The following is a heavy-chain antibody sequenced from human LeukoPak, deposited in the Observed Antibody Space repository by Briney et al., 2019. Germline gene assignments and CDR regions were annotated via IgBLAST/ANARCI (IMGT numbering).Heavy chain of an antibody. Sequence: PGGSLRLSCVASGFTFSRSWMDWVRQAPGKGLEWVANIKEDGSQTYYVDSAKGRFTISRDNAKNSLYLQMDSLRVEDTAIYYCANSLDYWGRGTLVTVSP. CDR2: IKEDGSQT. CDR1: GFTFSRSW. D-gene: IGHD2-21*01. J-gene: IGHJ4*02. V-gene: IGHV3-7*01. CDR3: ANSLDY.